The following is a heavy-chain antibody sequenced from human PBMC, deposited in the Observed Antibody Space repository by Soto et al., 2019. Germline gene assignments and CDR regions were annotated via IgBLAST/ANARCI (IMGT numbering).Heavy chain of an antibody. J-gene: IGHJ6*02. CDR1: GGTFSSYA. Sequence: QVQLVQSGAEVKKPGSSVKVSCKASGGTFSSYAISWVRQAPGQGLEWMGGIIPIFGTANYAQKFQGRVTITAEESTSTAYMELSSLRSEDTAVYYCARVGGVAARLDYYYGMDVWGQGTTVTVSS. CDR3: ARVGGVAARLDYYYGMDV. CDR2: IIPIFGTA. D-gene: IGHD6-6*01. V-gene: IGHV1-69*01.